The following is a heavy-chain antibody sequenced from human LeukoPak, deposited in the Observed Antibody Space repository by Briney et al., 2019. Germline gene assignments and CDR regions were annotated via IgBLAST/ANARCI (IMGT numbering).Heavy chain of an antibody. D-gene: IGHD6-13*01. CDR1: GGSISSYY. CDR3: AAAGTVHWFDP. CDR2: IYYSGST. J-gene: IGHJ5*02. Sequence: PSETLSLTCTVSGGSISSYYWSWIRQPPGKGLEWIGYIYYSGSTNYKSSLKSRVTISVDTSKNQFSLKLSSVTAADTAVYYCAAAGTVHWFDPWGQGTLVTVSS. V-gene: IGHV4-59*08.